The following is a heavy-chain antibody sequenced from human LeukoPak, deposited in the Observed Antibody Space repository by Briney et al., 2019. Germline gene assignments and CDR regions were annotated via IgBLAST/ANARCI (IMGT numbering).Heavy chain of an antibody. J-gene: IGHJ3*02. CDR2: ISSSGSTI. Sequence: PGGSLRLSCAASGFTFSSYEMNWVRQAPGKGLEWVSYISSSGSTIYYADSVKGRFTISRDNAKNSLYLQMNSLRAEDTAVYYSASLTYYYGSGNPESTFDIWGQGTMVTVSS. D-gene: IGHD3-10*01. CDR3: ASLTYYYGSGNPESTFDI. CDR1: GFTFSSYE. V-gene: IGHV3-48*03.